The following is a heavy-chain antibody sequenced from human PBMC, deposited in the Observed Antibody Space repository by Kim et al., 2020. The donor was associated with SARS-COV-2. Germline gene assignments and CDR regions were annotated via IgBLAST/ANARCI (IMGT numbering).Heavy chain of an antibody. D-gene: IGHD3-9*01. CDR3: ARSEIGAPFHYDILTGYDY. Sequence: GGSLRLSCAASGFTFSSYGMHWVRQAPGKGLEWVAVIWYDGSNKYYADSVKGRFTISRDNSKNTLYLQMNSLRAEDTAVYYCARSEIGAPFHYDILTGYDYWGQGTLVTVSS. J-gene: IGHJ4*02. CDR1: GFTFSSYG. CDR2: IWYDGSNK. V-gene: IGHV3-33*01.